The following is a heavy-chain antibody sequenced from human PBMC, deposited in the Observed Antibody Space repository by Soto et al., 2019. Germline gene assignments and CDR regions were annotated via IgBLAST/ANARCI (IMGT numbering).Heavy chain of an antibody. CDR2: ICYSGSA. CDR1: GGSISSGNYY. CDR3: VRHPQHPNLEY. V-gene: IGHV4-39*01. D-gene: IGHD3-3*01. Sequence: QLQLQESGPGLVKPSETLSLTCPVSGGSISSGNYYWAWVRQPPGKGLEWIGNICYSGSACYNPSLTSRATIPRDKSKNQLSLKLNPVTAAETAVYYCVRHPQHPNLEYCGQGTIVTVSS. J-gene: IGHJ1*01.